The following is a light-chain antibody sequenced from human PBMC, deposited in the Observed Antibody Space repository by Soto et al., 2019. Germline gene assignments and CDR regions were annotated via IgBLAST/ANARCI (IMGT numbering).Light chain of an antibody. CDR2: AAS. CDR1: QSISTY. Sequence: DIQMTQSPSSLSASVGDRVTITCRATQSISTYLNWYQQKPGKAPKVLIYAASSLKSGVPSRFSGSGSGTDFTLTISSLQPEDFATYYCQQSASIPITFGPGTKVDIK. V-gene: IGKV1-39*01. CDR3: QQSASIPIT. J-gene: IGKJ3*01.